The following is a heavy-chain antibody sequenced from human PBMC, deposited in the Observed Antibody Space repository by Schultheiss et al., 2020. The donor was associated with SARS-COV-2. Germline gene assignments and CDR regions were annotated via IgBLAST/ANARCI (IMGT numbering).Heavy chain of an antibody. V-gene: IGHV4-59*01. CDR1: GGSISSYY. Sequence: SETLSLTCTVSGGSISSYYWSWIRQPPGKGLEWIGYIYYSGSTNYNPSLKSRVTISVDTSKNQFSLKLSSVTAADTAVYYCARAGNTDIVVVPAATGYGMDVWGQGTTVTVSS. CDR2: IYYSGST. CDR3: ARAGNTDIVVVPAATGYGMDV. D-gene: IGHD2-2*01. J-gene: IGHJ6*02.